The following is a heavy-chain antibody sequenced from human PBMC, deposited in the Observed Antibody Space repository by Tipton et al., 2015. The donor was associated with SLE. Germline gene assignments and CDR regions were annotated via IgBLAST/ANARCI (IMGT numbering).Heavy chain of an antibody. CDR3: ATGRSFDI. CDR2: FYHTGNS. D-gene: IGHD4-17*01. CDR1: GGSISSISSY. V-gene: IGHV4-39*07. J-gene: IGHJ3*02. Sequence: TLSLTCTVSGGSISSISSYWGWVRQPPGKGLECIGTFYHTGNSYYKPSLKSRVTISMDTSKRQFSLSLSSVTAADTAIYYCATGRSFDIWGQGTMVTVSS.